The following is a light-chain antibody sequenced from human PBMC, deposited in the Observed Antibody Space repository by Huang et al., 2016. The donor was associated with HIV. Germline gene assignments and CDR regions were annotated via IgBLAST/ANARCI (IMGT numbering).Light chain of an antibody. V-gene: IGKV3-11*01. CDR1: QSVSSD. J-gene: IGKJ1*01. CDR2: DAS. Sequence: EIVLTQSPATLSVSPGERATLSCRAGQSVSSDLAWYQQKTGQAPRLLIYDASNRATGIPARFSGSGSGTDFSLTISSLEPEDFAVYYCQQRSNWPRTFGQGTKVEIK. CDR3: QQRSNWPRT.